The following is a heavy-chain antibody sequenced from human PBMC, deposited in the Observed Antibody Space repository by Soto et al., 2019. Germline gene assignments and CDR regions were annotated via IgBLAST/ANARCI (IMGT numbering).Heavy chain of an antibody. CDR3: ARDDSDILHDYSYYYGMDV. Sequence: VASVKVSCKASGYTFTSYGISWVRQAPGQGLEWMGWISGYNGNTNYAQKLQGRVTMTTDTSTSTAYMELRSLRSDDTAVYYCARDDSDILHDYSYYYGMDVWGQGPTVTVYS. CDR2: ISGYNGNT. V-gene: IGHV1-18*04. CDR1: GYTFTSYG. D-gene: IGHD3-9*01. J-gene: IGHJ6*02.